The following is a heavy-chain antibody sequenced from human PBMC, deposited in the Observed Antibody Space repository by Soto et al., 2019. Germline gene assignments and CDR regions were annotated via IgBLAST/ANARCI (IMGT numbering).Heavy chain of an antibody. J-gene: IGHJ5*02. D-gene: IGHD6-6*01. CDR1: GGTFSSYA. V-gene: IGHV1-69*01. CDR3: ARDSIAACSSSVWFGP. CDR2: IIPIFGTA. Sequence: QVQLVQSGAEVKKPGSSVKVSCKASGGTFSSYAISWVRQAPGQGLEWMGGIIPIFGTANYAQKFQGRVTITADEYTSTAYMELSILRSEDTAVYYCARDSIAACSSSVWFGPLGQGTLVTVSS.